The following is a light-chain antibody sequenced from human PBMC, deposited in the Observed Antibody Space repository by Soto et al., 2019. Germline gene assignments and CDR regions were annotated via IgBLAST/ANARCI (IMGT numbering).Light chain of an antibody. V-gene: IGKV3-20*01. J-gene: IGKJ4*01. CDR2: NTS. Sequence: EIVLTQSPGTLSLSPGERATLSCRASQSVSSSYLAWYQQKPGQAPRLLIYNTSSRATGIPDRFSSSGSGTDFSLTISRLELEDFVVYYCQQYGSSLLTFGGGTKVEIK. CDR3: QQYGSSLLT. CDR1: QSVSSSY.